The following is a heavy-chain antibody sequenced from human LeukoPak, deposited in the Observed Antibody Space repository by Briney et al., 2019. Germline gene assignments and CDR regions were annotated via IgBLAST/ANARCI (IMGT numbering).Heavy chain of an antibody. Sequence: GGSLRLSCAASGFTFNNYGIHWVRQAPGKGLEWVAVIWFDGSNKYYADSVKGRFTISRDNSKNTLYLQMNSLRAEDTAVYYCAREETPAAIGHYYYGMDVWGKGTTVTVSS. CDR1: GFTFNNYG. V-gene: IGHV3-33*01. D-gene: IGHD2-2*01. CDR2: IWFDGSNK. CDR3: AREETPAAIGHYYYGMDV. J-gene: IGHJ6*04.